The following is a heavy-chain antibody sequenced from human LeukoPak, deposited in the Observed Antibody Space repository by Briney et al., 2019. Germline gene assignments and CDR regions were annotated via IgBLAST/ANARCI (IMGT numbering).Heavy chain of an antibody. Sequence: PSETLSLTCTVSGDSTSSDRYYGGWVRQPPGKGLEWIGNIYYSGSTYYNPSLKSRVTMSVDTSKNQFFLKLNSVTAADTAVYYCARGGRCTAMWWYWGQGTLVTVSS. V-gene: IGHV4-39*02. CDR1: GDSTSSDRYY. CDR2: IYYSGST. D-gene: IGHD5-18*01. J-gene: IGHJ4*02. CDR3: ARGGRCTAMWWY.